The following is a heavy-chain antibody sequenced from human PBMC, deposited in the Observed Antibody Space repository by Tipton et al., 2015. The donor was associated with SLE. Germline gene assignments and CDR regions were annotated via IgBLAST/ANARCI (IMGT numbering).Heavy chain of an antibody. Sequence: QLVQSGAGVKKPGASVKVSCKASGYTFTNYDINWVRQATGQGLEWMGWMNPNSGYTGYAQKFQGRVTMTRNTSISTAYMELSSLKSEDTAVYYCAREAAAMASDYWGQGTLVTVSS. CDR3: AREAAAMASDY. CDR1: GYTFTNYD. D-gene: IGHD2-2*01. J-gene: IGHJ4*02. V-gene: IGHV1-8*01. CDR2: MNPNSGYT.